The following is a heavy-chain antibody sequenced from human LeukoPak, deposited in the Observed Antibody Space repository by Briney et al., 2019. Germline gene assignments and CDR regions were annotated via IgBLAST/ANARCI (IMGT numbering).Heavy chain of an antibody. CDR2: IYYSGST. V-gene: IGHV4-39*07. Sequence: SETLSLTCTVSGGSISSSSYYWGWIRQPPGKGLEWIGSIYYSGSTYYNPSLKSRVTISVDTSKNQFSLKLSSVTAADTAVYYCARDHGGNSGDDAFDIWGQGTMVTVSS. J-gene: IGHJ3*02. D-gene: IGHD4-23*01. CDR1: GGSISSSSYY. CDR3: ARDHGGNSGDDAFDI.